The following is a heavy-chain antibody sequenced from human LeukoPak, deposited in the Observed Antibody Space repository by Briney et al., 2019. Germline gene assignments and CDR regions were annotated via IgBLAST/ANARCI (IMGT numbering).Heavy chain of an antibody. D-gene: IGHD2-21*02. CDR3: ARDAGDLDAFDI. CDR2: IGTAGDT. CDR1: RFTFSSYD. Sequence: GGSLRLSCAASRFTFSSYDMHWVRQATGKGLEWVSAIGTAGDTYYPGSVKGRFTISRENAKNSLYLQMNSLRAGDTAVYYCARDAGDLDAFDIWGQGTMVTVSS. J-gene: IGHJ3*02. V-gene: IGHV3-13*01.